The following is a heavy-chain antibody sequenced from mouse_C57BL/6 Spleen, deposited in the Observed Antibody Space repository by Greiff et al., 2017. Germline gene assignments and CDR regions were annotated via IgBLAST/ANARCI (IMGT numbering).Heavy chain of an antibody. Sequence: QVHVKQSGAELVKPGASVKISCKASGYAFSSYWMNWVKQRPGKGLEWIGQIYPGDGDTNYNGKFKGKATLTADKSSSTAYMQLSSLTSEDSAVYFGARRGTDWYFDGWGTGTTVTVSS. CDR3: ARRGTDWYFDG. CDR2: IYPGDGDT. D-gene: IGHD3-3*01. CDR1: GYAFSSYW. J-gene: IGHJ1*03. V-gene: IGHV1-80*01.